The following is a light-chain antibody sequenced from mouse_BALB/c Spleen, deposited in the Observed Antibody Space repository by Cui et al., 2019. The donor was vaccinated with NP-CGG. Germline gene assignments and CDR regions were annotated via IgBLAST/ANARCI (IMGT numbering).Light chain of an antibody. J-gene: IGKJ1*01. V-gene: IGKV16-104*01. Sequence: DVQITQSPSYLAASPGETITINCRASKSISKYLTWYQEKPGKTNKLLIYSRSTLQSGIPSRFSGSGSGTDFTLTISSLEPEDFAMYYCQQHNEYPWTFGGGTKLEIK. CDR3: QQHNEYPWT. CDR1: KSISKY. CDR2: SRS.